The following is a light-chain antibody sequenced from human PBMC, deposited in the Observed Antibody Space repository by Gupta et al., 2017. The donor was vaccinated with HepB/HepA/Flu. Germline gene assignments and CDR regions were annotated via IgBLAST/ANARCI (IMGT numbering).Light chain of an antibody. CDR3: QQRSNRRT. Sequence: EIVLTQSPATLSLSPGERATLSCRASQSVSSYLAWYQQKPGQAPRLLIYDASNRATGIPARFSGSGSGTDFTLTSSSREPEDFAVYYWQQRSNRRTFGQGTKLEIK. CDR2: DAS. V-gene: IGKV3-11*01. CDR1: QSVSSY. J-gene: IGKJ2*01.